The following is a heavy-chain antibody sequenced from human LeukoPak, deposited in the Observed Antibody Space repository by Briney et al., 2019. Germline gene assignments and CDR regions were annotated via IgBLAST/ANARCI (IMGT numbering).Heavy chain of an antibody. CDR3: ARGLGATTFADFDY. CDR1: GYTFTTSG. Sequence: GASVTVSCKASGYTFTTSGISWVRQAPGQGPEWMGWISPYNGNTNYAQKVQGRVTMTTDTSTSTAHMELRTLRSDDTAVYYCARGLGATTFADFDYWGRGTLVTVSS. J-gene: IGHJ4*02. CDR2: ISPYNGNT. D-gene: IGHD1-26*01. V-gene: IGHV1-18*01.